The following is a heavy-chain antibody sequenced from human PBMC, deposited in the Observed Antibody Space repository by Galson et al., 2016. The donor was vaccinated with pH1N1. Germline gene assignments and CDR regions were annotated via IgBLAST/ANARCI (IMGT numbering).Heavy chain of an antibody. V-gene: IGHV5-51*03. J-gene: IGHJ6*03. Sequence: QSGAEVTKPGESLKISCKGSGYSFTSYWIGWVRQMPGKGLEWMGIIFPGDSDTRYSPSFQGQVTISADKSISTAYLQWNSLRASDTAIYYCARSPADPGYAYYYMDVWGKGTTVSVSS. CDR2: IFPGDSDT. D-gene: IGHD2-2*01. CDR1: GYSFTSYW. CDR3: ARSPADPGYAYYYMDV.